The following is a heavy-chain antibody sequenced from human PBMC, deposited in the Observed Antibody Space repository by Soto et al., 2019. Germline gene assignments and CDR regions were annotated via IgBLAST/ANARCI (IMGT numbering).Heavy chain of an antibody. CDR1: GFTCSSYS. CDR3: AKEVDNYYDSSGYKPGVHFDS. J-gene: IGHJ4*02. Sequence: GGSLRLSCAASGFTCSSYSMNWVRHAPGKGLEWVSYIISSCTTKYYADSVKGRFTISRDNSKNTLYLQMSSLSAENTAIYYCAKEVDNYYDSSGYKPGVHFDSWGQGTLVTVSS. D-gene: IGHD3-22*01. V-gene: IGHV3-48*01. CDR2: IISSCTTK.